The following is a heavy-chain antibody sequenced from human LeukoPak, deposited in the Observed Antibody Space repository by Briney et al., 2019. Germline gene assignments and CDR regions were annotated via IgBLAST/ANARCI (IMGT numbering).Heavy chain of an antibody. CDR3: ARHEQMYYYGSGSEFDY. D-gene: IGHD3-10*01. CDR1: GYSISSGYY. CDR2: IYYSGST. V-gene: IGHV4-38-2*02. J-gene: IGHJ4*02. Sequence: SETLSLTCTVSGYSISSGYYWGWIRQTPEKGLEWIGSIYYSGSTYYNPSLKSRVTISVDTSKNQFSLKLSSVTAADTAVYYCARHEQMYYYGSGSEFDYWGQGTLVTVSS.